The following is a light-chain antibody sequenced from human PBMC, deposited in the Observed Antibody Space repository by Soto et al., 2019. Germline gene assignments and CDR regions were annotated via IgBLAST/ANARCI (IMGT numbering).Light chain of an antibody. CDR1: PSNIGSNT. V-gene: IGLV1-44*01. CDR2: GDY. CDR3: AAWDDSVGGHVV. J-gene: IGLJ2*01. Sequence: QSVLTQPPSASGTPGQRVTISCSGSPSNIGSNTVSWYQQFSGSAPRLIMYGDYRRPSGVPDRFSGSKSGASASLAISGLPSEDEVFFYCAAWDDSVGGHVVFGGGTKVTVL.